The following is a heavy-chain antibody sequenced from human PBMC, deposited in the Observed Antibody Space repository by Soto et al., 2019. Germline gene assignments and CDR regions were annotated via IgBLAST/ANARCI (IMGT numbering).Heavy chain of an antibody. CDR2: ISVYDGNT. CDR3: ARDSPLDY. CDR1: GYTFASYG. Sequence: QVQLVQSGAEVKKPGASVKVSCKTSGYTFASYGISWVRQGPGQGFEWMGWISVYDGNTKYAPKLQGRVTITTDRTTSTAYMELRILRSDDTAVYYCARDSPLDYCGQGTLVTVSS. V-gene: IGHV1-18*04. J-gene: IGHJ4*02.